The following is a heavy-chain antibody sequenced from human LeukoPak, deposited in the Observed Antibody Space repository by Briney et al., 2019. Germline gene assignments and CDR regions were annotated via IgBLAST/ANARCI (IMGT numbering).Heavy chain of an antibody. J-gene: IGHJ4*02. CDR3: ARSGGLGRVGANKATY. Sequence: GASVKVSCKASGYTFTSYYMHWVRQAPGQGLECMGIINPSGGSTSYAQKFQGRVTMTRDMSTSTAYMELRSLRSDDTAVYYCARSGGLGRVGANKATYWGQGTLVTVSS. CDR2: INPSGGST. D-gene: IGHD1-26*01. V-gene: IGHV1-46*01. CDR1: GYTFTSYY.